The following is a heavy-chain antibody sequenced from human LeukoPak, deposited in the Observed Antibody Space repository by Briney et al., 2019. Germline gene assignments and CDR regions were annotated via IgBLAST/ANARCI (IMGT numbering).Heavy chain of an antibody. CDR2: IYTSGST. Sequence: SQTLSLTCTVSGGSISSGSYYWSWIRQPAGKGLEWIGRIYTSGSTNYNPSLKSRVTISVGTSKNQFSLKLSSVTAADTAVYYCERDAQPAAIWGHWFDPWGQGTLVTVSS. J-gene: IGHJ5*02. D-gene: IGHD2-2*01. CDR1: GGSISSGSYY. CDR3: ERDAQPAAIWGHWFDP. V-gene: IGHV4-61*02.